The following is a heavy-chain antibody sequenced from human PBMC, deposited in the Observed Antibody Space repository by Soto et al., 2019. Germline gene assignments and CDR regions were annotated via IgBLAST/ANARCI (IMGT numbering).Heavy chain of an antibody. V-gene: IGHV3-74*01. CDR2: INSDGSST. J-gene: IGHJ6*02. CDR3: ARDRWGGGRDMDV. D-gene: IGHD3-10*01. CDR1: GFTFSTYL. Sequence: EVQLVESGGGLVQPGGSLRLSCAASGFTFSTYLIHWVRQAPGKGLVWVSRINSDGSSTNYADSVKGRFTISRDTAKNTLFLPMNSLRAEDTAVYYCARDRWGGGRDMDVWGQGTTVTVSS.